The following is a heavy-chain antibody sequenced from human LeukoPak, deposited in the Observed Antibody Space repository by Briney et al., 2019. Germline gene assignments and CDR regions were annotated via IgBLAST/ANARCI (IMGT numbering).Heavy chain of an antibody. CDR2: TYYSTKWYT. D-gene: IGHD4-23*01. Sequence: SQTLSHTCPIPGESVSSAWNWIRQSPSRGLEWLGRTYYSTKWYTDYAVSVKGRVIIATDTSTNHLSLQLSSVTPEDTAVYYCATGWLRWGFDLWGQGTLVTVSS. V-gene: IGHV6-1*01. J-gene: IGHJ4*02. CDR3: ATGWLRWGFDL. CDR1: GESVSSA.